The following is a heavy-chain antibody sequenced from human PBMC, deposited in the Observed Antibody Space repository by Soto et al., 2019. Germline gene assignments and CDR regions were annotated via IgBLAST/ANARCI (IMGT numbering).Heavy chain of an antibody. J-gene: IGHJ4*02. D-gene: IGHD6-13*01. CDR2: IYYSGST. CDR1: GGSISSDY. Sequence: SSETLSRTCTVSGGSISSDYWSWIRQPPGKGLEWIGSIYYSGSTTYNPSLQSRVTISVDTSKSQFSLRLSSVTAADTAVFYCATIAAARSTWGQGILVTVSS. V-gene: IGHV4-59*08. CDR3: ATIAAARST.